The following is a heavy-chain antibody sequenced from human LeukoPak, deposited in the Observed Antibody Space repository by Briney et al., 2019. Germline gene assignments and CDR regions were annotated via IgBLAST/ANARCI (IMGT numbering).Heavy chain of an antibody. CDR3: AGHKYYNFWGSFNWFDP. Sequence: SETLSLTCFVSGASIINNNYYWAWIRQPPGKGLEWIGSVYHSGSTSYNPSLKSRVTMSVDTSKDHFTLKLNSATAADTAVYSCAGHKYYNFWGSFNWFDPWGQGILVTVSS. CDR2: VYHSGST. CDR1: GASIINNNYY. V-gene: IGHV4-39*01. J-gene: IGHJ5*02. D-gene: IGHD3-3*01.